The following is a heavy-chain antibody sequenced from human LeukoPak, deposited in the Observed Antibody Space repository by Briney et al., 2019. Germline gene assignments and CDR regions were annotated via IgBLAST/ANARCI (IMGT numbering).Heavy chain of an antibody. V-gene: IGHV3-53*01. CDR1: GFTVSNNY. CDR2: LYTGGST. CDR3: AKVLYGDYVGYYFDY. J-gene: IGHJ4*02. D-gene: IGHD4-17*01. Sequence: QAGGSLRLSCAASGFTVSNNYMSWVRQAPGKGLEWVSVLYTGGSTYYADSVKGRFIISRDNSKNTLYLQMNSLRAEDTAVYYCAKVLYGDYVGYYFDYWGQGTLVTVSS.